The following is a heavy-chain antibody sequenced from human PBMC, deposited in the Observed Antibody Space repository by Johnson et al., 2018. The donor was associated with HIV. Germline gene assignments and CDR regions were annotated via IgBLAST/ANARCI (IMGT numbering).Heavy chain of an antibody. J-gene: IGHJ3*02. CDR2: ISYDGSNK. D-gene: IGHD6-13*01. CDR3: AKGLLIAAAQDAFDI. CDR1: GFTFSSYA. V-gene: IGHV3-30*04. Sequence: QMLLVESGGGVVQPGRSLRLSCAASGFTFSSYAMHWVRQAPGKGLEWVAVISYDGSNKYYADSVKGRFTISRDNSKNTLYLQMNSLRAEDTAVYYCAKGLLIAAAQDAFDIWGQGTMVTVSS.